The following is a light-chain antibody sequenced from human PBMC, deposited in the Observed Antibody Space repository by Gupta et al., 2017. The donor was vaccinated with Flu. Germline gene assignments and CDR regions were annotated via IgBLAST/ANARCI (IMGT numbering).Light chain of an antibody. J-gene: IGKJ2*01. CDR1: QTIRNY. Sequence: PSTLSASVGDRGIITCRARQTIRNYLNWYQQKPGKAPKLLIYSASSLQRGVPSRFSGSGSGTDFTLIISSLQPEDFATYSCQQRVSTPYTFGQGTTVDI. CDR3: QQRVSTPYT. V-gene: IGKV1-39*01. CDR2: SAS.